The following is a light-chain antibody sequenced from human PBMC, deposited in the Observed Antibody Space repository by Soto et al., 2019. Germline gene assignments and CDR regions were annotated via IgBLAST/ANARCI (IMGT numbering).Light chain of an antibody. CDR1: SSDVGGYNY. Sequence: QSALAQPASVSGSPGQSITISCAGTSSDVGGYNYVSWYQHHPGTAPKLLIYDVSNRPSGVSHRFSGSKSGNTASLTISGLQADDEADYYCNSYSSSSTFVFGTGTKLTVL. J-gene: IGLJ1*01. CDR3: NSYSSSSTFV. CDR2: DVS. V-gene: IGLV2-14*03.